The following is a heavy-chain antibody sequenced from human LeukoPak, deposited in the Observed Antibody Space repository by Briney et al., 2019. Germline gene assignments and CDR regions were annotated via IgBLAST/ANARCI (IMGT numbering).Heavy chain of an antibody. CDR1: GGSFSGYY. J-gene: IGHJ4*02. CDR2: INHSGST. D-gene: IGHD3-3*01. Sequence: PSETLSLTCAVYGGSFSGYYWSWIRQPPGKGLEWIGEINHSGSTNYNPSLKSRVTISVDTSKNQFSLKLSSVTAAGTAVYYCARSRSGYSDYWGQGTLVTVSS. V-gene: IGHV4-34*01. CDR3: ARSRSGYSDY.